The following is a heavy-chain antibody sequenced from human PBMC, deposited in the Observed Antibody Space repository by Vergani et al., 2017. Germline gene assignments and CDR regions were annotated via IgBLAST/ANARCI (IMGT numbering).Heavy chain of an antibody. CDR2: ISWNSGST. CDR3: ASALYGSGSYYPWAPS. D-gene: IGHD3-10*01. CDR1: GFTFDDYA. J-gene: IGHJ5*02. Sequence: EVQLVESGGGLVQPGRSLRLSCAASGFTFDDYAMHWVRQAPGKGLEWVSGISWNSGSTGYADSVKGRFTISRDNAKNSLYLQMNSLRAEDTAVYYCASALYGSGSYYPWAPSWGQGTLVTVSS. V-gene: IGHV3-9*01.